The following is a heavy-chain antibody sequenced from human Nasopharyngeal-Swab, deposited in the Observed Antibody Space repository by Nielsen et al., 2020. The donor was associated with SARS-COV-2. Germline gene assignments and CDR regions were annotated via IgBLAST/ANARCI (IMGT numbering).Heavy chain of an antibody. CDR2: INHSGST. V-gene: IGHV4-34*01. D-gene: IGHD3-10*01. Sequence: RQAPGKGLEWIGEINHSGSTYYNPSLKSRVTISVDTSKNQFSLKLSSVTAADTAVYYCARASSYYGSGSYYYWGQGTLVTVSS. J-gene: IGHJ4*02. CDR3: ARASSYYGSGSYYY.